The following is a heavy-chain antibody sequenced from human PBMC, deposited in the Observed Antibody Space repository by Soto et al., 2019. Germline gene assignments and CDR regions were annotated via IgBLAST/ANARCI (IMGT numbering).Heavy chain of an antibody. CDR1: GGTFSSYA. CDR3: ARDGLIAVAGTAGWFDP. V-gene: IGHV1-69*13. CDR2: IIPIFGTA. J-gene: IGHJ5*02. D-gene: IGHD6-19*01. Sequence: ASVKVSCKASGGTFSSYAISWVRQAPGQGLEWMGGIIPIFGTANYAQKFQGRVTITADESTSTAYMELSSLRSEDTAVYYCARDGLIAVAGTAGWFDPWGQGTLVTVSS.